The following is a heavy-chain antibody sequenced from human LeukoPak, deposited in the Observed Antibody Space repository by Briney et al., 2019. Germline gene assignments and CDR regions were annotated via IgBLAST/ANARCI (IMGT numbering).Heavy chain of an antibody. Sequence: SETLSLTCTVSGGSISSYYWSWIRQPPGNGLEWIGYIYCSGSTNYNPSLKSRVTISVDTSKNQFSLKLSSVTAADTAVYYCARIAWSGNWFDPWGQGTLVTVSS. D-gene: IGHD3-10*01. CDR3: ARIAWSGNWFDP. CDR1: GGSISSYY. J-gene: IGHJ5*02. CDR2: IYCSGST. V-gene: IGHV4-59*01.